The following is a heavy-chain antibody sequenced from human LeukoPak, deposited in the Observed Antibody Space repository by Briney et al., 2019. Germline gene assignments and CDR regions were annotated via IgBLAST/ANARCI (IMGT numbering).Heavy chain of an antibody. V-gene: IGHV3-9*01. CDR1: GFTFDDYA. CDR3: AKDKGPEVVVAATLPGSYYYYYGMDV. J-gene: IGHJ6*02. CDR2: ISWNSGSI. D-gene: IGHD2-15*01. Sequence: GRSLRLSCAASGFTFDDYAMHWVRQAPGKGLEWVSGISWNSGSIGYADSVKGRFTISRDNAKNSLYLQMNSLRAEDTALYYCAKDKGPEVVVAATLPGSYYYYYGMDVWGQGTTVTVSS.